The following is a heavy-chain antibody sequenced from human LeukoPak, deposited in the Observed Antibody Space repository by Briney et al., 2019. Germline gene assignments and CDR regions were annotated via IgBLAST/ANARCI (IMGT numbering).Heavy chain of an antibody. CDR1: GGSISSYY. Sequence: SETLSLTCTVSGGSISSYYWGWIRQPPGKGLEWIGYIYYSGSTNYNPSLKSRVTISVDTSKNQFSLKLSSVTAADTAVYYCARLRYLSGGDCCLDYWGQGTLVTVSS. D-gene: IGHD2-21*02. CDR2: IYYSGST. CDR3: ARLRYLSGGDCCLDY. V-gene: IGHV4-59*08. J-gene: IGHJ4*02.